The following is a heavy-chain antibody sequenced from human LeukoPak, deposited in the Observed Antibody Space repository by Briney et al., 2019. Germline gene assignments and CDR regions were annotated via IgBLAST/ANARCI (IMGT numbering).Heavy chain of an antibody. Sequence: GGSLRLSCAASGFTFSSYAMSWVRQTPVKGLEWVSVISGSGGSTYYADSVKGRFTISRVNSKNTLYLQMNSLRAEDTAVYYCARTKKVDYGDYENYFDYWGQGTLVTVSS. V-gene: IGHV3-23*01. CDR3: ARTKKVDYGDYENYFDY. CDR2: ISGSGGST. J-gene: IGHJ4*02. CDR1: GFTFSSYA. D-gene: IGHD4-17*01.